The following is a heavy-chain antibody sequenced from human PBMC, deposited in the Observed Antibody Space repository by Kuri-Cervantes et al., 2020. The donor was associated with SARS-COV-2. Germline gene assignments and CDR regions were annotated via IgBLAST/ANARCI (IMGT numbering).Heavy chain of an antibody. CDR3: ARPGLIHTARGAFDI. V-gene: IGHV5-51*01. CDR1: GYSFTSYW. CDR2: IYPGDSDT. Sequence: KVSCKGSGYSFTSYWIGWVRQMPGKGLEWMGIIYPGDSDTRYSPSSQGQVTISADKSISTAYLQWSSLKASDTAMYYRARPGLIHTARGAFDIWGQGTMVTVSS. J-gene: IGHJ3*02. D-gene: IGHD3-10*01.